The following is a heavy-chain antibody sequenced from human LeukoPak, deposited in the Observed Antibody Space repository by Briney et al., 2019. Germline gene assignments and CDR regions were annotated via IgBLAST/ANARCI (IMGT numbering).Heavy chain of an antibody. V-gene: IGHV4-4*02. Sequence: SGTLSLTCAVSGGSISSSNWWSWVRQPPGKGLEWIGEIYHSGSTNYNPSLKSRVTISVGKSKNQFSLKLSSVTAADTAVYYCARVGAYYDILTGYYRGWFDPWGQGTLVTVSS. CDR3: ARVGAYYDILTGYYRGWFDP. D-gene: IGHD3-9*01. CDR2: IYHSGST. CDR1: GGSISSSNW. J-gene: IGHJ5*02.